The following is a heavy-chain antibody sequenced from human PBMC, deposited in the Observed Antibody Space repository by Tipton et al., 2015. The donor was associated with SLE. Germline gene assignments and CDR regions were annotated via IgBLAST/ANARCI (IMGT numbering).Heavy chain of an antibody. CDR1: GGSISSGSYY. D-gene: IGHD3-16*01. Sequence: TLSLTCTVSGGSISSGSYYWSWIRQPAGKGLEWIGRIYASGTTHYNPSLNSRVTISVDTSQNQFSLRLNSVTAADTALYFCAGEGDHVDWYFDLWGRGTLVTVSS. CDR2: IYASGTT. CDR3: AGEGDHVDWYFDL. V-gene: IGHV4-61*02. J-gene: IGHJ2*01.